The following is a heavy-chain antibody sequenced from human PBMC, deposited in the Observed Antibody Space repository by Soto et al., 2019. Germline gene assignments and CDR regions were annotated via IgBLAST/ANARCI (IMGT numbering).Heavy chain of an antibody. V-gene: IGHV3-23*01. Sequence: GGSLRLSCAASGFTFSTYAMGWVRQAPGKGLEWVSAISGNGGNPYYADSVKGRFTISRDNSKNTLSLQMNSLRAEDTAVYYCAKGALSWAQTGGYYDEWGQGALVTVSS. D-gene: IGHD3-22*01. CDR1: GFTFSTYA. J-gene: IGHJ4*02. CDR2: ISGNGGNP. CDR3: AKGALSWAQTGGYYDE.